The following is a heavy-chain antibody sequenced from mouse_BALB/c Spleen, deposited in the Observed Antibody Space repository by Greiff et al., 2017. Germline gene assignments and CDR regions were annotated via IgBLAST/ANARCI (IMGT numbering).Heavy chain of an antibody. CDR1: GYAFSSSW. CDR3: AYYYGSSPFAY. D-gene: IGHD1-1*01. CDR2: IYPGDGDT. Sequence: VQLQQSGPELVKPGASVKISCKASGYAFSSSWMNWVKQRPGQGLEWIGRIYPGDGDTNYNGKFKSKATLTVDKSSSTAYMQLSSLTSEDSAVYYCAYYYGSSPFAYWGQGTLVTVSA. J-gene: IGHJ3*01. V-gene: IGHV1-82*01.